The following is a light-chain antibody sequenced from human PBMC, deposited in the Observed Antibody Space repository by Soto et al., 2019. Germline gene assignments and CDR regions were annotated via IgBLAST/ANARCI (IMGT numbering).Light chain of an antibody. V-gene: IGLV2-14*01. J-gene: IGLJ2*01. CDR2: DVS. CDR1: SSDVGGYNY. Sequence: QSALTQPASVSGSPGQSITISCTGTSSDVGGYNYVSWYQQHPGKAPNLMIYDVSNRPSGVSNRFSGSKSGNTSSLTIAVLQAEDDADYYCSSDTSLSTFVFGAGTKLTVL. CDR3: SSDTSLSTFV.